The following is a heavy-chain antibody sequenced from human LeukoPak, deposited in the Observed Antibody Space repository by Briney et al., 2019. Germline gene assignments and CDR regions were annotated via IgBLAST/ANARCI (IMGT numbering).Heavy chain of an antibody. V-gene: IGHV4-39*01. CDR2: IYYTGST. Sequence: SGTLSLTRTVSGGSISSSNYFWGWIRQPPGEGLEWIGCIYYTGSTYYNPSLKSRVTISVDTSKNQFSLKLTSVTAADTAVYYSARHGHHGDHDYWGQGTLVTVSS. CDR1: GGSISSSNYF. D-gene: IGHD2-21*02. CDR3: ARHGHHGDHDY. J-gene: IGHJ4*02.